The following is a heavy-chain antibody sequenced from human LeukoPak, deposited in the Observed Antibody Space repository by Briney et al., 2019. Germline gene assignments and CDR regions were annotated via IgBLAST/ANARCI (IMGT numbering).Heavy chain of an antibody. CDR3: ARGGDYSSLYYYYYMDV. CDR2: ISSSSSTI. V-gene: IGHV3-48*01. J-gene: IGHJ6*03. CDR1: GFTFSSYS. D-gene: IGHD6-13*01. Sequence: GGSLRLSCAASGFTFSSYSMNWVRQAPGKGLEWVSYISSSSSTIYYADSVKGRFTISRDNAKNSLYLQMNSLRAEDTAVYYCARGGDYSSLYYYYYMDVWGKGTTVTVSS.